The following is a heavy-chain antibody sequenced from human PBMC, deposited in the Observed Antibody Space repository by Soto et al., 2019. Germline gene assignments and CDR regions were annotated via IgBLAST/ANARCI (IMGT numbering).Heavy chain of an antibody. CDR2: IKSKTDGGTT. CDR3: TTEVGYCTNGVCYDY. D-gene: IGHD2-8*01. J-gene: IGHJ4*02. CDR1: GFTFSNAW. Sequence: GGSLRLSCAASGFTFSNAWMSWVRQAPGKGLEWVGRIKSKTDGGTTDYAVPVKGRFTISRDDSKNTLYLQMNSLKTEDTAVYYCTTEVGYCTNGVCYDYWGQGTLVTVSS. V-gene: IGHV3-15*01.